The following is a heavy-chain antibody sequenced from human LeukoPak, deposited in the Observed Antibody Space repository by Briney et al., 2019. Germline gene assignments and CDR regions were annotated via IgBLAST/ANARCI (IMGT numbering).Heavy chain of an antibody. V-gene: IGHV4-39*01. Sequence: PSETLSLTCTVSGGSISSSSYYWGWIRQPPGKGLEWIGSIYYSGSTYYNPSLKSRVTISVDTSKNQFSLKLSSVIAADTAVYYCARLWYFDWLSYFDYWGQGTLVTVSS. CDR1: GGSISSSSYY. D-gene: IGHD3-9*01. J-gene: IGHJ4*02. CDR3: ARLWYFDWLSYFDY. CDR2: IYYSGST.